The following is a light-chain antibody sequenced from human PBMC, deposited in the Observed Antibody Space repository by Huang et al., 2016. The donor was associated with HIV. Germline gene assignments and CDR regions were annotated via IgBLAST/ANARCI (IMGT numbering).Light chain of an antibody. V-gene: IGKV3-15*01. J-gene: IGKJ4*01. Sequence: EIVMTQSPATLSVSPVERATLSCRASQSVSSNLAWYQQKPGQAPRLLVYGASARAPGVAARFSGSGSGTEFTLSLNSLRSEDFAVYYCQQYNDWPQTFGGGTKVEIK. CDR2: GAS. CDR1: QSVSSN. CDR3: QQYNDWPQT.